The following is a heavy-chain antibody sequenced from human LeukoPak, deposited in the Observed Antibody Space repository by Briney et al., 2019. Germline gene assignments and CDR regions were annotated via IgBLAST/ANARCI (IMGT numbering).Heavy chain of an antibody. CDR2: INHSGST. Sequence: PSETLSLTCAVYGGSFSGYYWSWIRQPPGKGLEWTGEINHSGSTNYNPSLKSRVTISVDTSKNQFSLKLSSVTAADTAVYYCAREGSIYFSDSSGYLGYWGQGTLVTVSS. CDR3: AREGSIYFSDSSGYLGY. J-gene: IGHJ4*02. V-gene: IGHV4-34*01. CDR1: GGSFSGYY. D-gene: IGHD3-22*01.